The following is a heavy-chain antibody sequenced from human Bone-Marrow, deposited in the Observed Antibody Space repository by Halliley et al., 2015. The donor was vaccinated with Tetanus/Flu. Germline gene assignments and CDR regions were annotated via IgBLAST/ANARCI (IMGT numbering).Heavy chain of an antibody. CDR3: ATMPPSVEGATYWYFDL. CDR2: LYSGGDT. J-gene: IGHJ2*01. D-gene: IGHD1-26*01. V-gene: IGHV3-53*04. Sequence: VLYSGGDTFYPNSVRGRFTISRHSSENTLYLQMNSLRGEDTAVYYCATMPPSVEGATYWYFDLWGRGTLVTVSS.